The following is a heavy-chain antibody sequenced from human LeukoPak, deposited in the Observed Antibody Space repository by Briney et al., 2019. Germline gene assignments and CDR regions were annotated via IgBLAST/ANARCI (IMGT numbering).Heavy chain of an antibody. CDR1: GFNFSPYW. V-gene: IGHV3-74*01. J-gene: IGHJ5*02. Sequence: PGGSLRLSCAASGFNFSPYWMHRVRQAPGKGPVWVSRINNDGTSTWYAESVKGRFTISRDNARNTVSLQMNSPRAEDTALYYCARDQDGVGTAIDLWGQGTLVTVSS. CDR2: INNDGTST. D-gene: IGHD3-3*01. CDR3: ARDQDGVGTAIDL.